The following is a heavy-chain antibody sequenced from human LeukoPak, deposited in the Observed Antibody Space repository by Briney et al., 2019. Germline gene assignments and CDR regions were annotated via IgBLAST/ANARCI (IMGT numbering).Heavy chain of an antibody. V-gene: IGHV4-59*01. J-gene: IGHJ4*02. CDR3: ARGDGYSCGYYFDY. Sequence: SETLSLTCTVSGGSISSYYWSWIRQPPGKGLEWIGYIYYSGSTNYNPSLKSRVTISVDTSKNQFSLKLSSVTAADTAVYYCARGDGYSCGYYFDYWGQGTLVTVSS. D-gene: IGHD5-18*01. CDR2: IYYSGST. CDR1: GGSISSYY.